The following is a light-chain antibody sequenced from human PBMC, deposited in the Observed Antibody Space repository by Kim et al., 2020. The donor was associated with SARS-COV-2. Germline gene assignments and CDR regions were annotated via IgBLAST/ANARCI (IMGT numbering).Light chain of an antibody. CDR1: SGHSSYI. CDR2: VEGSGSY. V-gene: IGLV4-60*03. J-gene: IGLJ3*02. Sequence: QLVLTQSSSASASLGSSVKFTCTLSSGHSSYIIAWHQQQPGKAPRYLMKVEGSGSYNKGSGVPDRFSGSSSGADRYLTISNLQSEDEADYYCETWDSNTHPWVFGGGTQLTVL. CDR3: ETWDSNTHPWV.